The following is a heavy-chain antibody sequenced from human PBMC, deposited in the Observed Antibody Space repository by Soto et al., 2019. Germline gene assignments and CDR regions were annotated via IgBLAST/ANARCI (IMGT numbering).Heavy chain of an antibody. V-gene: IGHV3-74*02. CDR3: ARGGSSWGSPDWFDP. Sequence: EVQLVESGGGLVQPGRSLRLSCAGSGFTFSTYWMHWVRQAPGKGLVWVSRINTDGSITNYADSVKGRFTISRDNAKNTLYLQMTTLRAEDAAVYSCARGGSSWGSPDWFDPWGQGTLVTVSS. CDR2: INTDGSIT. CDR1: GFTFSTYW. J-gene: IGHJ5*02. D-gene: IGHD6-13*01.